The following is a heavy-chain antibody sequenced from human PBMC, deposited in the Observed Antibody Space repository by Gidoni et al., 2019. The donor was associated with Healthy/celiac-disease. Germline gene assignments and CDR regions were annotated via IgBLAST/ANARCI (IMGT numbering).Heavy chain of an antibody. CDR1: GFTFSSYS. J-gene: IGHJ6*02. CDR2: ISSGSTYI. CDR3: ARGPESYGMDV. V-gene: IGHV3-21*01. Sequence: EVQLVESGGGLVKPAGSLRLSCAASGFTFSSYSMNWVRQAPGKGLAWVSSISSGSTYISYADSVKGRFTISRDNAKNSLYLQMNSLRAEDTAVYYCARGPESYGMDVWGQGTTVTVSS.